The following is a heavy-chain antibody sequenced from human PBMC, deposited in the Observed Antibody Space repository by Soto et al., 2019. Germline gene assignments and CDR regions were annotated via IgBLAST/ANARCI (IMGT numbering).Heavy chain of an antibody. Sequence: PGGSLRLSCAASGFAVSSNYMTWVRQAPGKGLEWVSVIYSDGNTYYADSMKGRFTISRHNSKNTLYLQMNSLRAEYTAVYYCARDSPLRYFDWTLHVGGAMDVWGKGTTVTVSS. D-gene: IGHD3-9*01. V-gene: IGHV3-53*04. J-gene: IGHJ6*03. CDR3: ARDSPLRYFDWTLHVGGAMDV. CDR2: IYSDGNT. CDR1: GFAVSSNY.